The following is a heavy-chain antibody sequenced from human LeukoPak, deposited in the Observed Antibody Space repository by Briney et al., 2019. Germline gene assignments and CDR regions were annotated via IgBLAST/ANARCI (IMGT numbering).Heavy chain of an antibody. CDR3: AKAGFLEWFTQCYYYYFMDV. J-gene: IGHJ6*03. CDR1: GFTFSSYS. V-gene: IGHV3-21*01. CDR2: ISSSSSYI. D-gene: IGHD3-3*01. Sequence: AGSLRLSCAASGFTFSSYSMNWVRQAPGKGLECVSSISSSSSYIYYADSVKGRFTISRDNAKNSLCLQMNSLRAEDTAVYYCAKAGFLEWFTQCYYYYFMDVWGKGTTVTVSS.